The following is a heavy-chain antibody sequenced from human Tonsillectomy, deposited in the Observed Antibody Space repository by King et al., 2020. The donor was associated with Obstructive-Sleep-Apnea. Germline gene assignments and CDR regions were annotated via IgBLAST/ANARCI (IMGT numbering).Heavy chain of an antibody. CDR1: GGSFSASY. Sequence: VQLQQWGAGLLKPSETLSLTCAVYGGSFSASYWGWIRQPPGKGLEWIGEINHSGSTNCNPSLKSRVTMSVDTSRNQFSLKLHSVTAADTAVYYCARVLGAAGPEYYVDYWGQGTLVTVSS. D-gene: IGHD2-15*01. CDR2: INHSGST. CDR3: ARVLGAAGPEYYVDY. V-gene: IGHV4-34*01. J-gene: IGHJ4*02.